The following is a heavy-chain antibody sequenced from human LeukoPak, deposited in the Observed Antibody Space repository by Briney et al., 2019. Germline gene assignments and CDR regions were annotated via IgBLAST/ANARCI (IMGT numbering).Heavy chain of an antibody. CDR1: GFTFSSYS. CDR2: ISSSSSYI. D-gene: IGHD3-10*01. J-gene: IGHJ6*03. Sequence: GGSLRLSCAASGFTFSSYSMNWVRQAPGKGLEWVSSISSSSSYIYYADSVKGRFTISRDNSKNSLYLQMNSLRAEDTAVYYCARGHGSGSYRYMDVWGKGTTVTVSS. CDR3: ARGHGSGSYRYMDV. V-gene: IGHV3-21*01.